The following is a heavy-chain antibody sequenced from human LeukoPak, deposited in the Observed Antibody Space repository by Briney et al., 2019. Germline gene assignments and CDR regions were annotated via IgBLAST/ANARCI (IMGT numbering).Heavy chain of an antibody. CDR1: GFPFSSYS. J-gene: IGHJ4*02. Sequence: PGGSLRLSCAASGFPFSSYSMNWVRQAPGKGLEWVSAMSSSSDYIYYADSMKGRFTISRDNSKNTLYLQMNSLRAEDTAVYYCAARYSSGWWYFDYWGQGTLVTVSS. CDR2: MSSSSDYI. V-gene: IGHV3-21*01. D-gene: IGHD6-19*01. CDR3: AARYSSGWWYFDY.